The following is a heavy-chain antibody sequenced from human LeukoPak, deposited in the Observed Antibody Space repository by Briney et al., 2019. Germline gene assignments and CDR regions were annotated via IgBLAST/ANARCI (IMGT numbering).Heavy chain of an antibody. Sequence: GGSLRLSCAASGFMFTSYWMSWVRQAPGKGLEWVANINQDGSAKYYVDSVKGRFTISRDNAKNSLYLQMNSLRAEDTAVYYCARVYYNWNYLAFDIWGQGTMVTVSS. D-gene: IGHD1-7*01. CDR2: INQDGSAK. V-gene: IGHV3-7*01. J-gene: IGHJ3*02. CDR1: GFMFTSYW. CDR3: ARVYYNWNYLAFDI.